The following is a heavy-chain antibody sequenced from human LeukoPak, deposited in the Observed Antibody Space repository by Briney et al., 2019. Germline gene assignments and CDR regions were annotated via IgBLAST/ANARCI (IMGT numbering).Heavy chain of an antibody. V-gene: IGHV3-23*01. J-gene: IGHJ4*02. Sequence: GGSLRLSCGASGFSFSSFAMSWVRQAPGKGLEWVSGISGSGSSTYYADSVKGRFTISRDNSKNTLYLQMNSLRAEDTAVYYCAKDEVAVAGTFDYWGQGTLVTVSS. CDR2: ISGSGSST. CDR3: AKDEVAVAGTFDY. D-gene: IGHD6-19*01. CDR1: GFSFSSFA.